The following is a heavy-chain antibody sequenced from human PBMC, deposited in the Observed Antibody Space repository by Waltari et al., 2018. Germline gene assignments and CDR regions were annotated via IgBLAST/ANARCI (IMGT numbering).Heavy chain of an antibody. J-gene: IGHJ4*02. CDR1: GFTFSTYI. CDR2: IRRDGGTT. D-gene: IGHD3-22*01. CDR3: ARDYNYKVDY. Sequence: EVQLVESGGGSVQPGGSLRLSCAASGFTFSTYIMHWVRQSPGEGLVWVSRIRRDGGTTRYAYSVKGRFTISRDNAKNTLYLEMNSLRVEDTAMYYCARDYNYKVDYWGQGVLVTVSS. V-gene: IGHV3-74*01.